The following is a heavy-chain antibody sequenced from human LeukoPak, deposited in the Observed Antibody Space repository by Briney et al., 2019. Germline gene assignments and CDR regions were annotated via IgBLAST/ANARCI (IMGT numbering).Heavy chain of an antibody. Sequence: ASVKVSCKASGYTFTSYDINWVRQAPGQGLEWMGWINPNSGGTNYAQKFQGRVTMTRDTSISTAYMELSSLRSEDTAVYYCARFPLTYGGNPPTWGQGTLVTVSS. CDR3: ARFPLTYGGNPPT. CDR1: GYTFTSYD. CDR2: INPNSGGT. D-gene: IGHD4-23*01. V-gene: IGHV1-2*02. J-gene: IGHJ5*02.